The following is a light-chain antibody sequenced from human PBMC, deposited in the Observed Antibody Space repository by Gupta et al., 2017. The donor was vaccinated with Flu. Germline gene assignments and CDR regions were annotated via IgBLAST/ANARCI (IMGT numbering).Light chain of an antibody. CDR1: SGSIASNY. CDR3: HSFDSINQV. CDR2: DDG. J-gene: IGLJ3*02. Sequence: KFILTQPHYVSASPGNTVTISGSRDSGSIASNYVQWYQRRPRGAPTVVKYDDGRRPAGVPGRFSGSTDISSNSASLTVSDLMPADEADYFCHSFDSINQVFGGGTRLTVL. V-gene: IGLV6-57*03.